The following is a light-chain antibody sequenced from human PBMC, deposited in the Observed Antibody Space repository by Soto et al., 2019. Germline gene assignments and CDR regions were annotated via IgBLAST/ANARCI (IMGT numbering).Light chain of an antibody. V-gene: IGLV1-47*01. Sequence: QSVLTQPPSASGTPGQRVTISWSGSSSNIGSNYVYWYQQLPGTAPKLLIYRNNQRPSGVPDRFSGSKSGTSASLAISGLRSEDEADYYCAAWDDSLSAHVFGTGTKLTVL. CDR2: RNN. J-gene: IGLJ1*01. CDR1: SSNIGSNY. CDR3: AAWDDSLSAHV.